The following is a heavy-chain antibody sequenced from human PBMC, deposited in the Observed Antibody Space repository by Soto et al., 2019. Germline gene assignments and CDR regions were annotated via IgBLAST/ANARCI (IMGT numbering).Heavy chain of an antibody. CDR3: ARGPFYGSGSIFYSDY. Sequence: QVQLVQSGAEVKKPGSSVKVSCKASGGTFSSYAISWVRQAPGQGLEWMGGIIPIFGTANYAQKFQGRVTITADESTSTAYMELSRLRSEDTAVYYCARGPFYGSGSIFYSDYWGQGTLVTVSS. V-gene: IGHV1-69*01. CDR2: IIPIFGTA. J-gene: IGHJ4*02. D-gene: IGHD3-10*01. CDR1: GGTFSSYA.